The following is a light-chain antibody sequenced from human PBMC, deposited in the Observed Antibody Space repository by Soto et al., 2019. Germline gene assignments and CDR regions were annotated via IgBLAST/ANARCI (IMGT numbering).Light chain of an antibody. Sequence: AIRMTQSPSSLSASTGDRVTITCRASQGISSYLAWYQQKPGKAPKLLIYAASTLQSGVPSRFSGSGSGTDFTLPISRLDPEDFAVYYCHQSGISPLTFGPGTRVDVK. CDR1: QGISSY. CDR2: AAS. J-gene: IGKJ3*01. CDR3: HQSGISPLT. V-gene: IGKV1-8*01.